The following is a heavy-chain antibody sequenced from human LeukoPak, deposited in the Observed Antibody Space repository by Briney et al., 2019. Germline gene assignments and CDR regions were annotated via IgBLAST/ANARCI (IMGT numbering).Heavy chain of an antibody. Sequence: ASVKVSCKASGYTFTGYYMHWVRQAPGQGLEWMGIINPSGGSTSYAQKFQGRVTMTRDTSTSTVYMELSSLRSEDTAVYYCARGGLGYYDSSGYISYWGQGTLVTVSS. V-gene: IGHV1-46*01. J-gene: IGHJ4*02. CDR2: INPSGGST. CDR1: GYTFTGYY. CDR3: ARGGLGYYDSSGYISY. D-gene: IGHD3-22*01.